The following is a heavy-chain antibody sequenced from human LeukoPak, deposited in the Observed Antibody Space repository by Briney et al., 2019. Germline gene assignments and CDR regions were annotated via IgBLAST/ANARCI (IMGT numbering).Heavy chain of an antibody. CDR2: IYESGGT. Sequence: SETLSLTCTVSGGSISSYYWSWIRQSPGKGLEWIGYIYESGGTNYNPSLRSRVTISLDTSKTQVSLKVTSLTAADTAVYYCARDRAAFYYASGLAYWGQGIPVTVSS. CDR1: GGSISSYY. CDR3: ARDRAAFYYASGLAY. V-gene: IGHV4-59*01. D-gene: IGHD3-10*01. J-gene: IGHJ4*02.